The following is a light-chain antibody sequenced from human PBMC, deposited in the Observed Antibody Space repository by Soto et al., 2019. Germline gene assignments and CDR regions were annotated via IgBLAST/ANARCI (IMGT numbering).Light chain of an antibody. Sequence: QSVLTQPPSVSAAPGQKVTISCSGSSSNIGNNYVSWYQQLPGTAPKLLIYDXXXXXXXXXXRXXXXKSGTSATLGITGLXTGXXXXXYCGTWDSSLSAYVFGTGTKLTVL. CDR2: DXX. CDR3: GTWDSSLSAYV. J-gene: IGLJ1*01. V-gene: IGLV1-51*01. CDR1: SSNIGNNY.